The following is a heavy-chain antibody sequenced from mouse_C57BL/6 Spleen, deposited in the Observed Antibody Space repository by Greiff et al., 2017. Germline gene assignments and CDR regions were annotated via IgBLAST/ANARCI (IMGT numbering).Heavy chain of an antibody. CDR3: ARNGYDGGYALDY. V-gene: IGHV1-52*01. D-gene: IGHD2-2*01. CDR1: GYTFTSYW. CDR2: IDPSDSET. J-gene: IGHJ4*01. Sequence: VQLQQPGAELVRPGSSVKLSCKASGYTFTSYWMHWVKQRPIQGLEWIGNIDPSDSETHYNQKFKDKATLTVDKSSSTAYMQLSSLTSEDSAVYYCARNGYDGGYALDYWGQGTSVTVSS.